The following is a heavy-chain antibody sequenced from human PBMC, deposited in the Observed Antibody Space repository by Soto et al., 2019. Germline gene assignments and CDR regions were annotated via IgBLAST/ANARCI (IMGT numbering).Heavy chain of an antibody. Sequence: QVQLQESGPGLVKPSGTLSLTCAVSGGSISSSYWWNWVRQTPRGGLEWIGKIYHGGTTNYNPSLKNRVTISVQKSKNQFSLKLTSVTAAETAVYYCVSSLNYDFWRDGGRHFYFDYWGRGILASVSS. CDR1: GGSISSSYW. CDR3: VSSLNYDFWRDGGRHFYFDY. J-gene: IGHJ4*02. D-gene: IGHD3-3*01. V-gene: IGHV4-4*02. CDR2: IYHGGTT.